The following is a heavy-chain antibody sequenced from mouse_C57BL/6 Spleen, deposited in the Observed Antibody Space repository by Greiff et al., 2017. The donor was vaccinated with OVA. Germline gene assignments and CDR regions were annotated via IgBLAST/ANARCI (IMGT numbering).Heavy chain of an antibody. D-gene: IGHD1-1*01. CDR3: ARDQDYYGSSYGVYFDY. V-gene: IGHV5-4*01. Sequence: VQLKESGGGLVKPGGSLKLSCAASGFTFSSYAMSWVRQTPEKRLEWVATISDGGSYTYYPDNVKGRFTISRDNAKNNLYLQMSHLKSEDTAMYYCARDQDYYGSSYGVYFDYWGQGTTLTVSS. CDR2: ISDGGSYT. J-gene: IGHJ2*01. CDR1: GFTFSSYA.